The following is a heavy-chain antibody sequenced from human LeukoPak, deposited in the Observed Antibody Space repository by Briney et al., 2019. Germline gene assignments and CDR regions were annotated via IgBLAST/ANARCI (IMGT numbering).Heavy chain of an antibody. J-gene: IGHJ6*03. V-gene: IGHV4-34*01. CDR1: GGSFSGYC. CDR3: ARTYYYYYYMDV. CDR2: INHSGST. Sequence: PSETLSLTCAVYGGSFSGYCWSWIRQPPGKGLEWIGEINHSGSTNYNPSLKSRVTISVDTSKNQFSLKLSSVTAADTAVYYCARTYYYYYYMDVWGKGTTVTISS.